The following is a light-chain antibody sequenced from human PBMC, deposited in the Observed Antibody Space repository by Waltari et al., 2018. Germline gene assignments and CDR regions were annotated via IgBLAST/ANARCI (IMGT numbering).Light chain of an antibody. CDR3: QAWDSSPVV. CDR2: QDN. CDR1: KLGDKF. Sequence: SYELTQPPSVSVSPGQTASITCSGDKLGDKFACWYQQKPGQSPVLVIYQDNKRPSGNPARFSGYNSGNHATITISGTQAMDEADYYCQAWDSSPVVFGGGTKLTVL. V-gene: IGLV3-1*01. J-gene: IGLJ2*01.